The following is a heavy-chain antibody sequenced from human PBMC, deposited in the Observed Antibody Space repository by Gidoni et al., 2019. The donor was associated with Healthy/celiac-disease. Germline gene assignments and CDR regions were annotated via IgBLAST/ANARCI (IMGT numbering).Heavy chain of an antibody. CDR1: GYSISSGYY. CDR3: ARDRSGYPYD. Sequence: QVQLQESGPGLVKPSETLSRTGTVSGYSISSGYYWGWIRQPPGKGLEWIGSIYHSGSTYYNPSLKSRVTISVDTSKNQFSLKLSSVTAADTSVYYCARDRSGYPYDWGQVTLVTVSS. V-gene: IGHV4-38-2*02. D-gene: IGHD5-12*01. J-gene: IGHJ4*02. CDR2: IYHSGST.